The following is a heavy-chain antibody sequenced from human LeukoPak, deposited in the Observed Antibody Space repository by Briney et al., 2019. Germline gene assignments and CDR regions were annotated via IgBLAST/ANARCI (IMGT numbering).Heavy chain of an antibody. CDR2: INYSGST. Sequence: SETLSLTCTVSGASISSYYWTWIRQPPGKGLEWIGYINYSGSTTYNPSLKSRVTFALDTSRNQVSLKLSSVTAADTALYYCARALAAGRVDSWGRGTLVTVSS. D-gene: IGHD6-13*01. CDR3: ARALAAGRVDS. CDR1: GASISSYY. V-gene: IGHV4-59*01. J-gene: IGHJ4*02.